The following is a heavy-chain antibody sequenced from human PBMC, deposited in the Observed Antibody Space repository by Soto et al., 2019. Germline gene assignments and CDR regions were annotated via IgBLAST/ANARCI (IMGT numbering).Heavy chain of an antibody. CDR2: ISHDGRIE. CDR1: GFTFSSFA. CDR3: ARDGLPDDFRSGGYWFDP. D-gene: IGHD3-3*01. V-gene: IGHV3-30-3*01. J-gene: IGHJ5*02. Sequence: QVHLVESGGGVVQPGRSLRLSCAASGFTFSSFALHWVRQAPGEGLEWVALISHDGRIENYADSVKGRFIISRDYSKNTVYMQMDSLRLEDTGVYYCARDGLPDDFRSGGYWFDPWGQGTQVTVSS.